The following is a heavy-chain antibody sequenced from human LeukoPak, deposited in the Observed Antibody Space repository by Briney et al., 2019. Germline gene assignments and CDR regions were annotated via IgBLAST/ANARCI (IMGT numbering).Heavy chain of an antibody. V-gene: IGHV4-30-2*01. CDR3: ASFIVVVPAADYYFDY. CDR2: IYHSGST. J-gene: IGHJ4*02. D-gene: IGHD2-2*01. CDR1: GGSISSGGYS. Sequence: PSETLSLTCAVSGGSISSGGYSWSWIRQPPGKGLEWIGYIYHSGSTYYNPSLKSRVTISVDRPKNQFSLKLSSVTAADTAVYYCASFIVVVPAADYYFDYWGQGTLVTVSS.